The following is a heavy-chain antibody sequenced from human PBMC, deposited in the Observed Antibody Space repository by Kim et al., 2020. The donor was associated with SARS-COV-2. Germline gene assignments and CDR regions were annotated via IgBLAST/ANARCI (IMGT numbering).Heavy chain of an antibody. V-gene: IGHV1-46*01. CDR1: GYIFSVYY. CDR3: ARDPYSNGWEYTWFDP. J-gene: IGHJ5*02. CDR2: INPNTGRT. D-gene: IGHD6-19*01. Sequence: ASVKVSCKASGYIFSVYYVHWVRQALGQGLEWMGVINPNTGRTTYAQKFQGRVTLTRETSTPTLYMGMNSLTFEDTVVYYCARDPYSNGWEYTWFDPWGQGTLVTVSS.